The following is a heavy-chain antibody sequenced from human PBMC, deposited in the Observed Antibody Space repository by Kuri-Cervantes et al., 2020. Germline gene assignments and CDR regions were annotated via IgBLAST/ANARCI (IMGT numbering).Heavy chain of an antibody. V-gene: IGHV3-21*04. CDR3: AKAPTWGYDC. CDR2: INYSGTYK. CDR1: GFSFSYYS. J-gene: IGHJ4*02. Sequence: GESLKISCAASGFSFSYYSMNWVRQAPGKGLEWVASINYSGTYKNYADAVKGRFTISRDNAKNSLFLQMNSLRAEDTAVYYCAKAPTWGYDCWGQGTLVTVSS. D-gene: IGHD3-16*01.